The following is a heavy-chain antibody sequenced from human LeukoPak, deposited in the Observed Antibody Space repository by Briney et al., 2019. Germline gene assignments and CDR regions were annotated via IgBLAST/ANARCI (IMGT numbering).Heavy chain of an antibody. CDR2: IIPIFGTA. Sequence: SVKVSCKASGGTFSSYAIGWVRQAPGQGLEWMGGIIPIFGTANYAQKFQGRVTITADKSTSTAYMELSSLRSEDTAVYYCARGRGGSSSPVYPDYYYYYMDVWGKGTTVTVSS. J-gene: IGHJ6*03. V-gene: IGHV1-69*06. CDR1: GGTFSSYA. D-gene: IGHD6-6*01. CDR3: ARGRGGSSSPVYPDYYYYYMDV.